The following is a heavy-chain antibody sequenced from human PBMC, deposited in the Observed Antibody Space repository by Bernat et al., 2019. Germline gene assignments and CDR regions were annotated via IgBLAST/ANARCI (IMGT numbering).Heavy chain of an antibody. CDR2: IIPIFGTA. CDR1: GGTFSSYA. CDR3: ARDPYCGGDCYHYGMDV. V-gene: IGHV1-69*01. D-gene: IGHD2-21*01. Sequence: QVQLVQSGAEVKKPGSSVKVSCKASGGTFSSYAISWVRQAPGQGLEWMGGIIPIFGTANYAQKFQGRVTITADESTSTAYMELSSLRSEDTAVYYCARDPYCGGDCYHYGMDVWGQGTTVTVSS. J-gene: IGHJ6*02.